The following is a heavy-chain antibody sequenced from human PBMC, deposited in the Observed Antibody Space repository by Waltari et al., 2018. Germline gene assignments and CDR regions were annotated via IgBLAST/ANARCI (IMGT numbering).Heavy chain of an antibody. Sequence: QVQLVQSGGEVKNPGASVKVSCKTSGYTFTSWGISWVRQAPGQGLEWMGWTSAHNDDTNYVEKFQGRVTMTTGTSTNTAYLELRSLRSDDTAVYYCARDYFSDYVFDYWGQGTLVIVSS. J-gene: IGHJ4*02. CDR1: GYTFTSWG. CDR3: ARDYFSDYVFDY. D-gene: IGHD4-4*01. CDR2: TSAHNDDT. V-gene: IGHV1-18*01.